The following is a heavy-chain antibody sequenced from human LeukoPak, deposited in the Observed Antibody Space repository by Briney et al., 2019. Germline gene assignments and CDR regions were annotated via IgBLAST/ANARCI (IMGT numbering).Heavy chain of an antibody. CDR1: EFTFSSYN. D-gene: IGHD3-3*01. V-gene: IGHV3-21*01. CDR2: ISISSTYI. J-gene: IGHJ4*02. Sequence: GGSLRLSCAGSEFTFSSYNMNWVRQAPGKGLEWVSSISISSTYIYYADSVKGRFTISRDNAKNSLYLQMNSLRAEDTAVYYCAREIFWSGYFSNLHFDYWGRGTLVTVSS. CDR3: AREIFWSGYFSNLHFDY.